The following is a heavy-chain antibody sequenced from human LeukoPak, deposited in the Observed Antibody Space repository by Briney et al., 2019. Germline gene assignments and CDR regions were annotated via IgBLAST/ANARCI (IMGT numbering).Heavy chain of an antibody. CDR3: ARDPNYYYDMDV. V-gene: IGHV3-21*01. Sequence: GGSLRPSCAASGFTFSSYSMNWVRQAPGKGLEWVSSISSRSSYIYYADSVKGRFTISRDNAKNSLYLQMNSLRAEDTAVYYCARDPNYYYDMDVWGQGTTVTVSS. J-gene: IGHJ6*02. CDR1: GFTFSSYS. CDR2: ISSRSSYI.